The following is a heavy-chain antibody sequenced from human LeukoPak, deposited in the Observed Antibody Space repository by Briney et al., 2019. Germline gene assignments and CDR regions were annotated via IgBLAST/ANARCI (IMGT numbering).Heavy chain of an antibody. CDR3: ARYDYDYVWGSSRGAYNRDAFDI. V-gene: IGHV4-38-2*02. CDR2: IYHSGST. D-gene: IGHD3-16*01. CDR1: GYSISSGYY. J-gene: IGHJ3*02. Sequence: SETLSLTCTVSGYSISSGYYWGWIRQPPGKGLERIGSIYHSGSTYYNPSLKSRVTISVDTSKNQFSLKLSSVTAADTAVYYCARYDYDYVWGSSRGAYNRDAFDIWGQGTMVTVSS.